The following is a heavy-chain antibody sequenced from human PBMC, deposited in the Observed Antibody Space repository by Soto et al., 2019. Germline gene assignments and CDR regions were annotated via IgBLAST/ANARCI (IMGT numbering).Heavy chain of an antibody. Sequence: PGGSLRLSCAASGFTFSDYYMSWIRQAPGKGLEWVSYISSSGSTIYYADSVKGRFTISRDNAKNSLYLQMNSLRAEDTAVYYCARRIMDFWSGSNWFDPWGQRTLVTVSS. CDR2: ISSSGSTI. V-gene: IGHV3-11*01. CDR3: ARRIMDFWSGSNWFDP. CDR1: GFTFSDYY. J-gene: IGHJ5*02. D-gene: IGHD3-3*01.